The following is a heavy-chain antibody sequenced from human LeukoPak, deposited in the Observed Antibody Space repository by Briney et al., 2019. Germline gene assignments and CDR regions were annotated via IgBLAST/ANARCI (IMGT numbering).Heavy chain of an antibody. V-gene: IGHV4-59*01. CDR1: GGSISSYY. CDR2: IYYSGST. Sequence: SETLSLTCTVSGGSISSYYWSWIRQPPGKGLEWIGYIYYSGSTNYNPSLKSRVTISVDTSKNQFSLKLSSVTAADTAVYYCARDPGPIYFDYWGQGTLVTVSS. CDR3: ARDPGPIYFDY. D-gene: IGHD3-10*01. J-gene: IGHJ4*02.